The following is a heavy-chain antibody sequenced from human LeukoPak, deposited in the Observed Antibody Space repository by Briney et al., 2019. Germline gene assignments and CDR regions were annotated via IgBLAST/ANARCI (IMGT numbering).Heavy chain of an antibody. J-gene: IGHJ1*01. CDR1: GGSISSSSDY. D-gene: IGHD6-13*01. CDR2: IFYSGST. V-gene: IGHV4-39*01. Sequence: SETLSLTCTVSGGSISSSSDYWGWIRQPPGKGLEWIGSIFYSGSTYYNPSLKSRVIISVDTSKNQFSLKLSSVTAADTAVYYCARHPSIAAAGGYFQHWGQGTLVTVSS. CDR3: ARHPSIAAAGGYFQH.